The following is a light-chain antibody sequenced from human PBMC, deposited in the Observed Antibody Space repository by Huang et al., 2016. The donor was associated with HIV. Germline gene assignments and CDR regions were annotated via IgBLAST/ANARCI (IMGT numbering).Light chain of an antibody. V-gene: IGKV3-15*01. Sequence: EIVMTQSPATLSVSPGERATLSCRASQSVSSNLAWYQQKPGQAPRLLISGASTRDTGVPARFSGSGSGTEFTLTISSMQSEDFAVYYCQQYNNWPPWTFGQGTKVEIK. J-gene: IGKJ1*01. CDR3: QQYNNWPPWT. CDR2: GAS. CDR1: QSVSSN.